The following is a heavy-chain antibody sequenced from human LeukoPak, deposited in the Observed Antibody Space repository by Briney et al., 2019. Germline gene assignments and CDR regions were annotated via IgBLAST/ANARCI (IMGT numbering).Heavy chain of an antibody. J-gene: IGHJ4*02. CDR2: INAGNGNT. V-gene: IGHV1-3*01. CDR3: AREGRDYGDLPLDH. CDR1: GYTFTSYA. Sequence: ASVKVSCKASGYTFTSYAMHWVRQAPGQRLEWMGWINAGNGNTKYSQKFQGRVTITRDTSASTAYMELSSLRSEDTAVYHCAREGRDYGDLPLDHWGQGTLVTVSS. D-gene: IGHD4-17*01.